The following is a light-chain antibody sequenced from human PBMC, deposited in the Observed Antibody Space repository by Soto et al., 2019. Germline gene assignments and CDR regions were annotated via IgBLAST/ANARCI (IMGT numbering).Light chain of an antibody. CDR3: QSYDSSLSAYV. CDR1: SSYIGAGFD. J-gene: IGLJ1*01. V-gene: IGLV1-40*01. CDR2: GNT. Sequence: QPVLTQPPSVSGAPGQRVTISCTGSSSYIGAGFDVHWYQQFPGTAPKLLIYGNTNRPSGVPDRFSGSKSGTSASLAITGLQAEDEADYYCQSYDSSLSAYVFGTGTKLTVL.